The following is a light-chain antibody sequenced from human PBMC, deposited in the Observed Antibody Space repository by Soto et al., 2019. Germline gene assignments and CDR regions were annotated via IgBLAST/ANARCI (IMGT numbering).Light chain of an antibody. J-gene: IGLJ2*01. CDR1: SSDVGHYNY. CDR2: EVS. CDR3: SSYISVSSPVV. V-gene: IGLV2-14*01. Sequence: QSALTQPASLSGSPGQSITISCTGTSSDVGHYNYVSWYQQHPGKAPKVIIYEVSNRPSGVSYRFSGSKSGNTASLTISGLQAEDEADYYCSSYISVSSPVVFGGGTKVTVL.